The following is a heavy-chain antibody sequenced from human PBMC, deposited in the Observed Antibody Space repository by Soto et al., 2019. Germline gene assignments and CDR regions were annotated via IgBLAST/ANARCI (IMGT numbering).Heavy chain of an antibody. CDR2: IYYSGST. Sequence: PSGTLSLTCTVSGGSISSWYYYWSWIRQPPGKGLEWIGYIYYSGSTYYNPSLKSRVTISVDTSKNQFSLKLSSVTAADTAVYYCARGLLWFGELWSYYYGMDVWGQGTTVTVSS. D-gene: IGHD3-10*01. J-gene: IGHJ6*02. CDR1: GGSISSWYYY. V-gene: IGHV4-30-4*01. CDR3: ARGLLWFGELWSYYYGMDV.